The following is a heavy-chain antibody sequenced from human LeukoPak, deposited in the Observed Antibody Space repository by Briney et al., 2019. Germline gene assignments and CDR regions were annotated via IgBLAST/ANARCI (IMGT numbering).Heavy chain of an antibody. V-gene: IGHV3-72*01. J-gene: IGHJ3*02. CDR3: TRGYSGVAIYAFDI. CDR1: SDQY. D-gene: IGHD5-18*01. Sequence: GGSLRLSCAAFSDQYMDWVRQAPGKGLAWVGRIGNKANSYTTEYAPSVKGRFTISRDDSKNSLYLQMNSLKTEDTAVYHCTRGYSGVAIYAFDIWGQGTMVTVSS. CDR2: IGNKANSYTT.